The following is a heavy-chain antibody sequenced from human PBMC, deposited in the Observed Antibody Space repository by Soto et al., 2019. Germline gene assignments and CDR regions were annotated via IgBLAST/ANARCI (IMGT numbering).Heavy chain of an antibody. CDR2: ISGSGGST. CDR1: GFTFSSYA. V-gene: IGHV3-23*01. D-gene: IGHD3-3*01. Sequence: GGSLRLSCAASGFTFSSYAMSWVRQAPGKGLEWVSAISGSGGSTYYADSVKGRFTISRDNSKNTLYLQMNSLRAEDTAVYYCAREPYYDFWSGPRGGWFDPWGQGTLVTVSS. J-gene: IGHJ5*02. CDR3: AREPYYDFWSGPRGGWFDP.